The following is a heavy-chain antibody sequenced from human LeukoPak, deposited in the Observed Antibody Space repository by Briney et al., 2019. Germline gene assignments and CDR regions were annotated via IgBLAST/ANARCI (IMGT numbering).Heavy chain of an antibody. J-gene: IGHJ6*03. CDR2: IYYSGST. D-gene: IGHD3-3*01. V-gene: IGHV4-39*01. CDR1: GGSISSSSYY. Sequence: PSETLSLTRTVSGGSISSSSYYWGWIRQPPGKGLEWIGSIYYSGSTYYNPSLKSRVTISVDTSKNQFSLKLSSVTAADTAVYYCANGRFLEWLFPYYYYMDVWGKGTTVTVSS. CDR3: ANGRFLEWLFPYYYYMDV.